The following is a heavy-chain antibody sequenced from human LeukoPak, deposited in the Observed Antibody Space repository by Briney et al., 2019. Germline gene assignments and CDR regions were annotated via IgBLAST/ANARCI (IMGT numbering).Heavy chain of an antibody. CDR3: ARSGFWSGYHNQPPTYNWFDP. D-gene: IGHD3-3*01. Sequence: PSETLSLTCTVSGGSISSSSYYWGWIRQPPGKGLEWIGSIYYSGSTYYNPSLKSRVTISVDTSKNQFSLKLSSVTAADTAVYYCARSGFWSGYHNQPPTYNWFDPWGQGTLVTVSS. CDR2: IYYSGST. CDR1: GGSISSSSYY. V-gene: IGHV4-39*07. J-gene: IGHJ5*02.